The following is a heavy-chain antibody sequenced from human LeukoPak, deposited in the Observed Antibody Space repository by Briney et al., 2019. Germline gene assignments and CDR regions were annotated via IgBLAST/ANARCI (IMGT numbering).Heavy chain of an antibody. CDR2: ISYDGSNK. CDR3: ARVYETNGYLY. CDR1: GFTFSSYG. J-gene: IGHJ4*02. V-gene: IGHV3-30*03. Sequence: PGGSVRLSCAASGFTFSSYGMHWVRQAPGKGLEWVAVISYDGSNKYYADSVKGRFTISRDNSKNTLYLQMNSLRAEDTAVYYCARVYETNGYLYWGQGSLVTVSS. D-gene: IGHD3-22*01.